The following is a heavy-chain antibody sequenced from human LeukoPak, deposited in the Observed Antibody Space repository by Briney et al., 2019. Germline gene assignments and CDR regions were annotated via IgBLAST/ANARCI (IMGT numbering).Heavy chain of an antibody. J-gene: IGHJ4*02. CDR1: GGSISSSSYY. CDR2: IYYSGST. V-gene: IGHV4-39*01. CDR3: ATSTPSQDIVVVVAATPWVY. Sequence: PSETLSLTCTVSGGSISSSSYYWGWIRQPPGKGLEWIGSIYYSGSTYYNPSLKSRVTISVDTSKNQSSLKLSSVTAADTAVYYCATSTPSQDIVVVVAATPWVYWGQGTLVTVSS. D-gene: IGHD2-15*01.